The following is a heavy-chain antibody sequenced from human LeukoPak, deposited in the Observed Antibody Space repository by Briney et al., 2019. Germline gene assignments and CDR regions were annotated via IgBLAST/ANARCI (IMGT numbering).Heavy chain of an antibody. V-gene: IGHV3-74*01. CDR2: VKYDGAVI. Sequence: GGSLRLSCAASGFSISSYWMSWVRHAPGKGLVWVARVKYDGAVITYADFVKGRFTISKDSAKNTLYLQMNSLRAEDTGVYYCVKSDWFDPWGQGTLVTVSS. CDR3: VKSDWFDP. CDR1: GFSISSYW. J-gene: IGHJ5*02.